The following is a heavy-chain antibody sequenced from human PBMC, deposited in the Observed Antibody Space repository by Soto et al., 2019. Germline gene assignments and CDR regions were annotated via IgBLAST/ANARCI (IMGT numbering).Heavy chain of an antibody. D-gene: IGHD6-19*01. CDR1: GYTFTSYG. CDR2: ISAYNGNT. Sequence: QVQLVQSGAEVKTPGASVKVSCKASGYTFTSYGISWVRQAPGQGLEWMGWISAYNGNTNYAQKLQGRVTMTTDTSTSTAYMELRSLRSDDTAVYYCARDLRLYSSGWCFAYWGQGTLVTVSS. J-gene: IGHJ4*02. V-gene: IGHV1-18*01. CDR3: ARDLRLYSSGWCFAY.